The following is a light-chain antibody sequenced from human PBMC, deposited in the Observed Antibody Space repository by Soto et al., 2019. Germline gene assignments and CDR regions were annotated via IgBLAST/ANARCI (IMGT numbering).Light chain of an antibody. V-gene: IGKV3-15*01. CDR1: QRVSSN. CDR3: QQYNNWPSWT. Sequence: EIVMTQSPDTLSVSPGERATLSCRASQRVSSNLAWYQQKPGQAPRLLFYGASTRATGIPARFSGSGSGTEFTLTISSLQSEDFAVYYCQQYNNWPSWTFGQGTKVEIK. CDR2: GAS. J-gene: IGKJ1*01.